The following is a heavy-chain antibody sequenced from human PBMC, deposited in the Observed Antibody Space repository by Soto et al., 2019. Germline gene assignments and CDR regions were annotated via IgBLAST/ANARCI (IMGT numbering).Heavy chain of an antibody. CDR1: GYSFTGYY. CDR3: ARDGSPNLRYCSGGSCYGLYY. D-gene: IGHD2-15*01. J-gene: IGHJ4*02. Sequence: DSVKIYFETSGYSFTGYYMHWARQAPGQGLEWMGWINPNSGGTNYAQKFQGWVTMTRDTSISTAYMELSRLRSDDTAVYYCARDGSPNLRYCSGGSCYGLYYWGQGTLVTVSS. CDR2: INPNSGGT. V-gene: IGHV1-2*04.